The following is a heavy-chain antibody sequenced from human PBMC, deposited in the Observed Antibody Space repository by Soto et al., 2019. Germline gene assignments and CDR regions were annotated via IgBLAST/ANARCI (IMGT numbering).Heavy chain of an antibody. CDR2: ISYDGSNSV. CDR3: TRTPDY. J-gene: IGHJ4*02. CDR1: GFTFSSYG. Sequence: GESLKISCAASGFTFSSYGMHWVRQAPGKGLEWVAVISYDGSNSVYYVDSVRGRFTISRDNSKNSLFLQLNGLRPEYTGFYYCTRTPDYWGPGTMVTVSS. V-gene: IGHV3-30*03.